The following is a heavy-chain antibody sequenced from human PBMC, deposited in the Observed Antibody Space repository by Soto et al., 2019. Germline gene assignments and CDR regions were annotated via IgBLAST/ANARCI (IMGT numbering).Heavy chain of an antibody. Sequence: GETLKISCKGSGYTFVNYWIGWVRQMPGKGLEWMGTIYPGDSDTRYSPSFEGQVTTSADESINTAYLQWSSLQPSDTAVYYCVRPLGLQSNYGVDVWGQGTAVTVSS. V-gene: IGHV5-51*01. D-gene: IGHD4-4*01. J-gene: IGHJ6*02. CDR1: GYTFVNYW. CDR3: VRPLGLQSNYGVDV. CDR2: IYPGDSDT.